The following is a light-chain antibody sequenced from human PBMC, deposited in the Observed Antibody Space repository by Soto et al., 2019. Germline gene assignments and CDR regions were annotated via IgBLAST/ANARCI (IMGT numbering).Light chain of an antibody. CDR3: QQTYSTPWT. J-gene: IGKJ1*01. CDR1: QDIGTD. V-gene: IGKV1-39*01. Sequence: DIQMTQSPSSLSASFADRFTITCRASQDIGTDLGWYQQKPGKAPKLLIYAASSLQSGVPSRFSGSASGTDFTLTISSLQPEDFATYHCQQTYSTPWTYGQGTKV. CDR2: AAS.